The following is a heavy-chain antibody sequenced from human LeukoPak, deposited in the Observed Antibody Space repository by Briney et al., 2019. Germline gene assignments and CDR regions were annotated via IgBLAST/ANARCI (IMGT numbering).Heavy chain of an antibody. Sequence: PGGSRRLSCVASGFTFSSYWMSWVRQAPGKGLEWVANIKKDGSDKNYMDSVKGRFTISRDNAKNSVYLQMSSLRAEDTAVYYCASQTSEKGFDGWGQGTPVTVSS. CDR3: ASQTSEKGFDG. V-gene: IGHV3-7*05. J-gene: IGHJ4*02. CDR2: IKKDGSDK. CDR1: GFTFSSYW.